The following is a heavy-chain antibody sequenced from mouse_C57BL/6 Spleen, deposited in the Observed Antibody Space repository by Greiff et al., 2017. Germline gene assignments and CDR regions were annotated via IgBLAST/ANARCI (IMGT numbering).Heavy chain of an antibody. CDR2: INPSSGYT. J-gene: IGHJ4*01. D-gene: IGHD1-1*01. Sequence: VQLQQSGAELARPGASVKMSCKASGYTFTSYTMHWVKQRPGQGLEWIGYINPSSGYTKYNQKFKDKATLTADKSSSTAYMQLRSLTSEDSAVYYCAYYGSSDGMDYWGQGTSVTVSS. CDR3: AYYGSSDGMDY. CDR1: GYTFTSYT. V-gene: IGHV1-4*01.